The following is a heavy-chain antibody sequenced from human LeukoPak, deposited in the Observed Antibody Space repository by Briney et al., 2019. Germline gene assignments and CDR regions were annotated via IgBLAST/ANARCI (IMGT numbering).Heavy chain of an antibody. CDR3: AKKGGIVVVPAAPYYFDY. Sequence: AGGSLRLSCAASGFTFSSYAMSWVRQAPGKGLEWVSAISGSGGSTYYADSVKGRFTISRDNSKNTLYLQMNSLSAEDTAVYYCAKKGGIVVVPAAPYYFDYWGQGTLVTVSS. D-gene: IGHD2-2*01. V-gene: IGHV3-23*01. J-gene: IGHJ4*02. CDR2: ISGSGGST. CDR1: GFTFSSYA.